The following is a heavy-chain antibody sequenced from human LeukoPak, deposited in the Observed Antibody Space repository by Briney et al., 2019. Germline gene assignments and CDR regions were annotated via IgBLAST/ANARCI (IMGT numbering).Heavy chain of an antibody. CDR1: RGTFTSYA. J-gene: IGHJ4*02. CDR2: IMPIFGTA. Sequence: SVKVSCKASRGTFTSYAISWVRQAPGQGLEWMGGIMPIFGTADYAHKFQRRVTITADESTSTGYMELSSLRSEDTAVYYCARWPLWSLAVYWGQGTLVTVSS. V-gene: IGHV1-69*13. D-gene: IGHD3-10*01. CDR3: ARWPLWSLAVY.